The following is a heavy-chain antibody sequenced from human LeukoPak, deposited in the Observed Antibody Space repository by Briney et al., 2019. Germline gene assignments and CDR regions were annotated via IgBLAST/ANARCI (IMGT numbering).Heavy chain of an antibody. CDR1: GFTFSSYW. D-gene: IGHD4-17*01. CDR3: ARWATTVTTLDY. J-gene: IGHJ4*02. CDR2: INSDGSST. V-gene: IGHV3-74*01. Sequence: PGGSLRLSCAASGFTFSSYWMHWVRQAPGKGLVWVSRINSDGSSTTYADSVKGRFTISRDNAKNTLYLQMNSLRAEDTAVYYCARWATTVTTLDYWGQGTLVTVSS.